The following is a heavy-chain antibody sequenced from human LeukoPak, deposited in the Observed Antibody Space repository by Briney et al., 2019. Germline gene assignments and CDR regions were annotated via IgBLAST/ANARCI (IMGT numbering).Heavy chain of an antibody. Sequence: PSETLSLTSAVYGGSFSGYYWSWIRQPPGKGLEWIGEINHSGSTNYNPSLKSRVTISVDTSKNQFSLKLSSVTAADTAVYYCARHVPYYYDSSGIDYWGQGTLVTVSS. CDR1: GGSFSGYY. J-gene: IGHJ4*02. D-gene: IGHD3-22*01. V-gene: IGHV4-34*01. CDR2: INHSGST. CDR3: ARHVPYYYDSSGIDY.